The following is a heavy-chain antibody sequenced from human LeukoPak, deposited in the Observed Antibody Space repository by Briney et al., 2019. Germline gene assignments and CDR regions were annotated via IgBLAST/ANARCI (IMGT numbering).Heavy chain of an antibody. Sequence: ASVKVSCKASGGTFSSYAISWVQQAPGQGLEWMGRIIPILGIANYAQKFQGRVTITADKSTSTAYMELSSLRSEDTAVYYCARDGITMVRGVMTIWGQGTLVTVSS. CDR1: GGTFSSYA. J-gene: IGHJ4*02. D-gene: IGHD3-10*01. CDR2: IIPILGIA. CDR3: ARDGITMVRGVMTI. V-gene: IGHV1-69*04.